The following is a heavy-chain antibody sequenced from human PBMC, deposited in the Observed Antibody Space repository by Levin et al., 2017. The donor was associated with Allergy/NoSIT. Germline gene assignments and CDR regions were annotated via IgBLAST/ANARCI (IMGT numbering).Heavy chain of an antibody. Sequence: GSLRLSCTVSGGSIISTNYYWGWIRQPPGKGLEWIGSIYYTGSSHYNPSLQSQVTISVDTSKDHFSLNLSSVTAADTAVYYCARSSSLEWFDPWGQGTLVTVSS. CDR1: GGSIISTNYY. V-gene: IGHV4-39*02. CDR2: IYYTGSS. D-gene: IGHD3-3*01. J-gene: IGHJ5*02. CDR3: ARSSSLEWFDP.